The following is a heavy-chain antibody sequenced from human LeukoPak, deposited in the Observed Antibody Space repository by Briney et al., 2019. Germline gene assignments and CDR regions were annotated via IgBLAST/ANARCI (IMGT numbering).Heavy chain of an antibody. J-gene: IGHJ1*01. Sequence: PSQTLSLTCAVSGGSISSGGYSWSWIRQPPGKGLEWIGYIYHSGSTYYNPSLKSRVTISAYRSKNQFSLKLSSVTAADTAVYYCATLGVTTAEYFQHWGQGTLVTVSS. V-gene: IGHV4-30-2*01. D-gene: IGHD4-17*01. CDR3: ATLGVTTAEYFQH. CDR1: GGSISSGGYS. CDR2: IYHSGST.